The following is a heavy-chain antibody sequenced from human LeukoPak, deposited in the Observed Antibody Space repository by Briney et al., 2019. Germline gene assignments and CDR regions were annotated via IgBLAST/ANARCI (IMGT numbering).Heavy chain of an antibody. Sequence: PSETLSLTCTVSGGSISSYFWSWIRQPPGKGLEWIGFIFYSGGTNYNPSLKSRVTISVDTSKNQFSLKLSSVTAADTAVYYCARAWEQQLVQGVFDIWGQGTLVTVSS. CDR1: GGSISSYF. V-gene: IGHV4-59*01. CDR2: IFYSGGT. J-gene: IGHJ3*02. CDR3: ARAWEQQLVQGVFDI. D-gene: IGHD6-13*01.